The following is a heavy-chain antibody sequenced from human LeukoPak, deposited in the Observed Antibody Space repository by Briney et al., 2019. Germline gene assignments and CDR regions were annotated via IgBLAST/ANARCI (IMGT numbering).Heavy chain of an antibody. J-gene: IGHJ3*02. CDR1: GFTISNAW. Sequence: GGSLRLSCVVSGFTISNAWMTWVRQTPGKGLEWVGRIRSETNGGIADYAAPVKGRFTISRDDSKNTVYLQMNSLRIEDIALYYCTTEGFTYGFHSLDIWGQGTMVTVSS. V-gene: IGHV3-15*01. CDR3: TTEGFTYGFHSLDI. CDR2: IRSETNGGIA. D-gene: IGHD3-10*01.